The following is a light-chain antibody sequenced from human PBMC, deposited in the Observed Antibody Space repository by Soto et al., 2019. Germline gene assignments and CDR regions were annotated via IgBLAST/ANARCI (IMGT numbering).Light chain of an antibody. J-gene: IGLJ1*01. CDR1: SSDVGAYNY. CDR2: EVS. V-gene: IGLV2-14*01. CDR3: SSYTSSSPYV. Sequence: QSALTQPASVSGSPGQSITISCTGTSSDVGAYNYVSWYQQHPGKAPKLMIYEVSNRPSGVSNRFSGPKSGNTASLTISGLQAEDEADYYCSSYTSSSPYVFGTGTKVTVL.